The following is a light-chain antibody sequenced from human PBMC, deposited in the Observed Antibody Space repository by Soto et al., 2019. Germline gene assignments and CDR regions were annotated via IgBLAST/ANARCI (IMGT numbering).Light chain of an antibody. CDR3: QQSYSTPIT. Sequence: DIQFTQSPSSLSASVGDRVTITCRASQSISSYLNWYQQKPGKAPKLLIYAASSLQSGVPSRFSGSGSGTDFTLTISSLQPEDFATYYCQQSYSTPITFGQGTRLEIK. J-gene: IGKJ5*01. CDR1: QSISSY. V-gene: IGKV1-39*01. CDR2: AAS.